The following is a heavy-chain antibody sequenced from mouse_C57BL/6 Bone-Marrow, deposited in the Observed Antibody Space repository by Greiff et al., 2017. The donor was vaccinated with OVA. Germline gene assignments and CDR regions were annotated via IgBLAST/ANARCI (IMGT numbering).Heavy chain of an antibody. J-gene: IGHJ1*03. CDR2: INPGSGGT. Sequence: QVQLQQSGAELVRPGTSVKVSCKASGYAFTNYLIEWVKQRPGQGLEWIGVINPGSGGTNHNEKFKGKATLTADKSSSTAYMQLSSLTSEDSAVYFCARADGYWTYWYFDVWGTGTTVTVSS. V-gene: IGHV1-54*01. CDR1: GYAFTNYL. CDR3: ARADGYWTYWYFDV. D-gene: IGHD2-3*01.